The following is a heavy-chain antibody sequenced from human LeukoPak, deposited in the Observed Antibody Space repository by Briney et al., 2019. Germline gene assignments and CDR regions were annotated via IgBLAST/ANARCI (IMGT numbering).Heavy chain of an antibody. CDR2: IYYTGST. V-gene: IGHV4-59*08. CDR1: GGSISSLY. CDR3: ARHRAYSSSSPFDY. D-gene: IGHD6-6*01. Sequence: SETLSLTCSVSGGSISSLYWSCIRQPPGKGLEWIGYIYYTGSTNYNPSLKSRVTMFVDMSKNQFSLRLSSVTAADTAVYYCARHRAYSSSSPFDYWGQGTLVTVSS. J-gene: IGHJ4*02.